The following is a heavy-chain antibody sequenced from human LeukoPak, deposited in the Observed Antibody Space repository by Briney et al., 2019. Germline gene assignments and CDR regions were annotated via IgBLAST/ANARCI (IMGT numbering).Heavy chain of an antibody. V-gene: IGHV4-39*07. Sequence: SETLSLTCTVSGGSISSSSYYWGWIRQPPGKGLEWIGSIYYSGSTYYNPSLKSRVTISVDTSKSQFSLKLSSVTAADTAVYYCARESPYSSSPGDFYYYADVWGKGTTVTVSS. D-gene: IGHD6-6*01. CDR3: ARESPYSSSPGDFYYYADV. CDR1: GGSISSSSYY. J-gene: IGHJ6*03. CDR2: IYYSGST.